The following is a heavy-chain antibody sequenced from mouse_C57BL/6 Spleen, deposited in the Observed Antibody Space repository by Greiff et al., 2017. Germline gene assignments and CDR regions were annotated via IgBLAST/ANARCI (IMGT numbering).Heavy chain of an antibody. CDR3: ARVDYDNFDY. V-gene: IGHV3-6*01. Sequence: EVKLMESGPGLVKPSQSLSLTCSVTGYSITSGYYWNWIRQFPGNKLEWLGYISYDGSNNYNPSLKNRISITRDTSKNQFFLTLNSVTTEDTATYYCARVDYDNFDYWGQGTTLTVSS. J-gene: IGHJ2*01. D-gene: IGHD2-4*01. CDR2: ISYDGSN. CDR1: GYSITSGYY.